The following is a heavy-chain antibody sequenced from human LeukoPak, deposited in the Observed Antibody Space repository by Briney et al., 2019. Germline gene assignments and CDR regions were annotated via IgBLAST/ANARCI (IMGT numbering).Heavy chain of an antibody. CDR2: IRSKANSYAT. V-gene: IGHV3-73*01. J-gene: IGHJ6*02. Sequence: PGGSLKLSCAASGFTFSGSAMHWVRQASGKGLEWVGRIRSKANSYATAYAASVKGRFTISRDDSKNTAYLQMNSPKTGDTAVYYCTRLKDTAMVNRYYYYYYGMDVWGQGTTVTVSS. D-gene: IGHD5-18*01. CDR3: TRLKDTAMVNRYYYYYYGMDV. CDR1: GFTFSGSA.